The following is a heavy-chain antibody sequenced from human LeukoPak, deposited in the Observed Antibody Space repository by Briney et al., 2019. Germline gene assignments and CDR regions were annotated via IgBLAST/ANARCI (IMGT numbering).Heavy chain of an antibody. J-gene: IGHJ4*02. Sequence: SESLSLTCTVAGXSISSYFWSWIRQPPGKGLEWIGYIYYSGSTNYNPSLKSRVTISIDKSKTQFSLRLSSVTAADTAVYYCARGYYYFDYWGQGTLVTVSS. D-gene: IGHD2-15*01. CDR3: ARGYYYFDY. V-gene: IGHV4-59*08. CDR2: IYYSGST. CDR1: GXSISSYF.